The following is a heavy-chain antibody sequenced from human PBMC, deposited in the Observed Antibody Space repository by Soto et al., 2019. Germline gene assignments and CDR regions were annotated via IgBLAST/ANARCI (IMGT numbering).Heavy chain of an antibody. CDR2: IIPILGIA. D-gene: IGHD2-2*01. CDR1: GGTFSSYT. J-gene: IGHJ6*03. V-gene: IGHV1-69*04. CDR3: ARDSLPDAISPGDYYYYMDV. Sequence: GASVKVSCTASGGTFSSYTISWVRQAPGQGLEWMGRIIPILGIANYAQKFQGRVTITADKSTSTAYMELSSLRSEDTAVYYCARDSLPDAISPGDYYYYMDVWGKGTTVTVSS.